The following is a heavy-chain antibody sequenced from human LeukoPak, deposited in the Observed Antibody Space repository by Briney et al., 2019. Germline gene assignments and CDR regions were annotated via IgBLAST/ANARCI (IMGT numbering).Heavy chain of an antibody. CDR2: ISGSAGRT. V-gene: IGHV3-23*01. CDR3: AKAPVSSMPGTFEY. J-gene: IGHJ4*02. Sequence: GGSLRLSCAASGFTFSSYAMNWVRQAPGEGLEWVSAISGSAGRTYYADSVKGRFTISRDNPKNTLYLQMNSLRAEDTALYYCAKAPVSSMPGTFEYWGLGTLVTVSS. CDR1: GFTFSSYA. D-gene: IGHD1-14*01.